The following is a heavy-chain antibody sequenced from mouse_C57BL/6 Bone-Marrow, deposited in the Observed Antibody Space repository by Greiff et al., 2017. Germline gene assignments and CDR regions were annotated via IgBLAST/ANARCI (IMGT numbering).Heavy chain of an antibody. Sequence: QVQLQQPGAELVMPGASVKLSCKASGYTFTSYWMPWVKQRPGQGLEWIGEIDPSDSYTNYNQKFKGKSTLTVDKSSSTAYMQLSSLTSEDSAVYYCARYYSNSYSTMDYWGQGTSDTGSS. CDR1: GYTFTSYW. CDR3: ARYYSNSYSTMDY. V-gene: IGHV1-69*01. CDR2: IDPSDSYT. D-gene: IGHD2-5*01. J-gene: IGHJ4*01.